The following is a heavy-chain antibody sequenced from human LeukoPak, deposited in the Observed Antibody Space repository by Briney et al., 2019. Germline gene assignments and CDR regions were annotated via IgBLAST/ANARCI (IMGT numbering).Heavy chain of an antibody. CDR1: GYTFTSYY. D-gene: IGHD4-17*01. J-gene: IGHJ4*02. V-gene: IGHV1-46*01. CDR2: INPSGGST. Sequence: ASVKVSCKASGYTFTSYYMHWVRQAPGQGLEWMGIINPSGGSTIYAQKFQGRVTMTRDMSTSTVYMELSSLRSEDTAVYYCAIDGTTVTTGPGYWGQGTLVTVSS. CDR3: AIDGTTVTTGPGY.